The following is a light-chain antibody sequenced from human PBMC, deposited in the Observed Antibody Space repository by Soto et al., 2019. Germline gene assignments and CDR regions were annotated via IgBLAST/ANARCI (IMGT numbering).Light chain of an antibody. J-gene: IGKJ2*01. CDR2: AAS. CDR1: QSVSSSY. CDR3: QQYGTSLYT. Sequence: EIVLTQAPGTLSLSPGERATLSCRASQSVSSSYLAWYQQKPGQAPRLLIYAASSRATGIPDRFSGSGSGTDFTITISRLEPEDTAVYYCQQYGTSLYTFGQGTKLEIK. V-gene: IGKV3-20*01.